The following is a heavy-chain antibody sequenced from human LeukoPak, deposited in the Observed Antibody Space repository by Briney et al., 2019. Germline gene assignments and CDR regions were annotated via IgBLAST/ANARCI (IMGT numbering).Heavy chain of an antibody. Sequence: GVSLRLSCAASGFTFSSYDMHWVRQAPGTGLEWAAVISYDGSNKYYADSVKGRFTISRDNSKNTLYLQMNSLRAEDTAVYYCARDRDGDYSFDYWGQGTLVTVSS. D-gene: IGHD4-17*01. J-gene: IGHJ4*02. CDR2: ISYDGSNK. V-gene: IGHV3-30*04. CDR3: ARDRDGDYSFDY. CDR1: GFTFSSYD.